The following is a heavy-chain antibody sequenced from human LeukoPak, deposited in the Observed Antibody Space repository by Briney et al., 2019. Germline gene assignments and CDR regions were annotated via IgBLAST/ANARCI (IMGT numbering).Heavy chain of an antibody. D-gene: IGHD6-13*01. V-gene: IGHV3-9*01. J-gene: IGHJ4*02. CDR2: ISWNSGSV. CDR3: AKDIFTGIAAAGAIDY. Sequence: GGSLRLSCAASGFTFDDYAMHWVRQAPGKGLEWVSGISWNSGSVGYADSVKGRFTISRDNAKNSLYLQMNSLRAEDTALYYCAKDIFTGIAAAGAIDYWGQGTLVTVSS. CDR1: GFTFDDYA.